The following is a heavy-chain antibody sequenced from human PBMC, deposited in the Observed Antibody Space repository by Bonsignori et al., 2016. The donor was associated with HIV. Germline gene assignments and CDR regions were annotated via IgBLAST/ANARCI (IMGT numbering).Heavy chain of an antibody. CDR3: AHECRLIGPMVRGVLYYFDY. CDR2: IYWDDDK. V-gene: IGHV2-5*02. J-gene: IGHJ4*02. Sequence: WIRQPPGKALEWLALIYWDDDKRYSPSLKSRLTITKDTSKNQVVLTMTNMDPVDTATYYCAHECRLIGPMVRGVLYYFDYWGQGTLVTVSS. D-gene: IGHD3-10*01.